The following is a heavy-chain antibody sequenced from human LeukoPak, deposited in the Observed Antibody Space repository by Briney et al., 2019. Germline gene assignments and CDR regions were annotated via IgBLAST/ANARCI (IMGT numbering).Heavy chain of an antibody. CDR3: ARGGGDYFGSSGYYYLAGY. Sequence: GGSLRLSCAASGFTFSSYGMSWVRQAPGKGLEWVANIKEDGSEKNYVDSVKGRFTISRDNTKTSLYLQMNSLRAEDTAVYYCARGGGDYFGSSGYYYLAGYWGQGTLVTVSS. CDR2: IKEDGSEK. J-gene: IGHJ4*02. V-gene: IGHV3-7*01. D-gene: IGHD3-22*01. CDR1: GFTFSSYG.